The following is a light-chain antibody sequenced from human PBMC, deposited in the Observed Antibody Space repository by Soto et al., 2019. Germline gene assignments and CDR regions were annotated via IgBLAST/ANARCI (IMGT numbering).Light chain of an antibody. Sequence: DIQMTQSPSSLSPSVGDRVTITCRASRSISDWLAWYQQKPGKATELLIFDASNLKSGVSSRFSGSGSGTKFTLTISRLQPDDVATYYCLQYSSHSWTFGQGAKVDIK. V-gene: IGKV1-5*01. CDR1: RSISDW. CDR2: DAS. J-gene: IGKJ1*01. CDR3: LQYSSHSWT.